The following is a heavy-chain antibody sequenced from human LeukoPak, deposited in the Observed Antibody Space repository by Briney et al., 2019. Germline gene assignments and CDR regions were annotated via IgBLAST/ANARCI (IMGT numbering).Heavy chain of an antibody. Sequence: PSETLSLTCAVYGGSFSGYYWSWIRQPPGKGLEWIGYIYYSGSTNYNPSLKSRVTISVDASKNQFSLRLSSVTAADTAVYYCARGKSAGTRYYYGMDVWGQGTTVTVSS. V-gene: IGHV4-59*01. CDR3: ARGKSAGTRYYYGMDV. J-gene: IGHJ6*02. CDR2: IYYSGST. D-gene: IGHD6-13*01. CDR1: GGSFSGYY.